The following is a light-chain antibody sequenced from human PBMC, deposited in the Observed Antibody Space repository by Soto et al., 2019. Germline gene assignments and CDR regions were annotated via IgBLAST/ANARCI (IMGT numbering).Light chain of an antibody. CDR2: KAS. CDR1: QSISSW. CDR3: QQYNSYSIT. V-gene: IGKV1-5*03. Sequence: DIKMNQSPSTLSASVGDRVTITCRASQSISSWLAWYQQKPGKAPKLLIYKASSLESGVPSRFSGSGSGTEFTLTISSLQPDDFATYYCQQYNSYSITFGQGTRLEI. J-gene: IGKJ5*01.